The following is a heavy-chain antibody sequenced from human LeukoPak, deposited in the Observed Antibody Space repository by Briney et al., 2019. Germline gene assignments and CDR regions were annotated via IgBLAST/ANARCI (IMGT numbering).Heavy chain of an antibody. CDR2: INHSGST. CDR1: GGSFSSYY. Sequence: SETLSLTCAVYGGSFSSYYWSWIRQPPGKGLEWIGEINHSGSTNYNPSLKSRVTISVDTSKNQFSLKLSSVTAADTAVYYCARVEAGSFDYWGQGTLVTVSS. J-gene: IGHJ4*02. CDR3: ARVEAGSFDY. D-gene: IGHD6-13*01. V-gene: IGHV4-34*01.